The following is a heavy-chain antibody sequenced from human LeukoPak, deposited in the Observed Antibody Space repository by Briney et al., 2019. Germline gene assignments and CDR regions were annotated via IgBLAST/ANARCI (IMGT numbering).Heavy chain of an antibody. Sequence: PSETLSLTCDVSGVSFSTYYWSWIRQSPEKGLEWIGEVNHSGYTNYNPSLKGRVTISVDLSKNQFSLKLSSVTAADTAVYYCARQLYGSDYWGQGTLVTVSS. CDR3: ARQLYGSDY. V-gene: IGHV4-34*01. D-gene: IGHD4-17*01. J-gene: IGHJ4*02. CDR2: VNHSGYT. CDR1: GVSFSTYY.